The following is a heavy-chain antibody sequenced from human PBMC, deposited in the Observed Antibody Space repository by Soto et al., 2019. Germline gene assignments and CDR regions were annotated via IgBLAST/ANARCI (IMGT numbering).Heavy chain of an antibody. D-gene: IGHD3-10*01. CDR1: GFTFSIYG. Sequence: EVQLLESGGGLVQPGGSLRLSCAASGFTFSIYGLSWVRQAPGKGLEWVSAISGSGENTYYADSVKGRFTISRDNPKNTLYLQMNSLRAEDTAVYYCAKPLGSESYLRFEYWGQGTLVTVSS. CDR3: AKPLGSESYLRFEY. J-gene: IGHJ4*02. V-gene: IGHV3-23*01. CDR2: ISGSGENT.